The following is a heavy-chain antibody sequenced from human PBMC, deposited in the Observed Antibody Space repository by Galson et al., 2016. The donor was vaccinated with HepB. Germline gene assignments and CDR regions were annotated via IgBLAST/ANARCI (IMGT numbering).Heavy chain of an antibody. Sequence: CAISGDSVSSNTASWNWIRHSPSRGFEWLGRTYYRSKWINEYAVSVKSRITINPDTSENQFSLQLNSVTPEDTAVYYCTRDFDYWGQGTLVTVSS. CDR2: TYYRSKWIN. J-gene: IGHJ4*02. CDR3: TRDFDY. V-gene: IGHV6-1*01. CDR1: GDSVSSNTAS.